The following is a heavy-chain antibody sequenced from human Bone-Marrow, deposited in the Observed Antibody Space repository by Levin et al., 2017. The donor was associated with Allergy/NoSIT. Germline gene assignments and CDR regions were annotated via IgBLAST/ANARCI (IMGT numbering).Heavy chain of an antibody. CDR3: ARDETFNSWHTGWFDP. V-gene: IGHV4-61*02. D-gene: IGHD6-13*01. CDR2: MFAGGAA. J-gene: IGHJ5*02. CDR1: GDSINNTNHY. Sequence: PSETLSLTCTVSGDSINNTNHYWSWIRQPAGKGLEWIGRMFAGGAATYNRSLRSRVTISIDTSENHFSLTLTSVTAADTAVYYCARDETFNSWHTGWFDPWGQGTLVTVSS.